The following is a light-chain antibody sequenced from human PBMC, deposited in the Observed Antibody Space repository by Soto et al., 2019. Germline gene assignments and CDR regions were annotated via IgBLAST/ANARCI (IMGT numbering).Light chain of an antibody. Sequence: VMTQSPATLSVSPGERATLSCWASETVATNLAWYQQKPGQAPRLLISGASTRAAGISDRFRGSGSGTEFTLTTSSLRSEDYAIDYCQQYLGWPPMTFGQGTKVEI. J-gene: IGKJ1*01. CDR1: ETVATN. V-gene: IGKV3-15*01. CDR3: QQYLGWPPMT. CDR2: GAS.